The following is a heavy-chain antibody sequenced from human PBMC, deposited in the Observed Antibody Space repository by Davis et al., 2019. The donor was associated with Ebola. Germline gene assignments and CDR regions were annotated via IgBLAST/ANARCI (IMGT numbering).Heavy chain of an antibody. D-gene: IGHD6-13*01. CDR1: GGSISSYH. CDR3: ARYDYSSSWPYYFDY. J-gene: IGHJ4*02. CDR2: IYYSGST. V-gene: IGHV4-59*01. Sequence: MPSETLSLTCTVSGGSISSYHWSWIRQPPGKGLEWIGYIYYSGSTNYNPSLKSRVTISVDTSKNQFSLKLSPVTAADTAVYYCARYDYSSSWPYYFDYWGQGTLVTVSS.